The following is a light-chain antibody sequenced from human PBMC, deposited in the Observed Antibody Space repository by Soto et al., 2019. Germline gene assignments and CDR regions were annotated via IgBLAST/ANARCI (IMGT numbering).Light chain of an antibody. CDR1: RSVLSSSNNKNY. J-gene: IGKJ2*01. Sequence: DIVMTQSPDSLAVPLGERATINCKSSRSVLSSSNNKNYLAWYQQRPGQPPKLLIYWASTRESGVPDRFSGSGSGTDFTLTVSSLQAEDVAVYYGQQYYATPYTFGQGTMLEIK. CDR3: QQYYATPYT. CDR2: WAS. V-gene: IGKV4-1*01.